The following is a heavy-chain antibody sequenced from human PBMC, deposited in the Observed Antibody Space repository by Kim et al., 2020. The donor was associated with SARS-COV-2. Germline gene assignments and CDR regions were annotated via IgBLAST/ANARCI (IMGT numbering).Heavy chain of an antibody. CDR3: AREINQSRDYYDSSGYAFDI. Sequence: SETLSLTCTVSGGSISSYYWSGIRQPPGKGLEWIGYIYYSGSTNYNPSLKSRVTISVDTSKNQFSLKLSSVTAADTAVYYCAREINQSRDYYDSSGYAFDIWGQGTMVTVSS. J-gene: IGHJ3*02. V-gene: IGHV4-59*13. CDR1: GGSISSYY. D-gene: IGHD3-22*01. CDR2: IYYSGST.